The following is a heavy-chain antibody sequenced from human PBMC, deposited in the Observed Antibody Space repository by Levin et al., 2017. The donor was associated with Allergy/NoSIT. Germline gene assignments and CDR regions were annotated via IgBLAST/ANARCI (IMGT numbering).Heavy chain of an antibody. Sequence: GGSLRLSCAASGFTFSSYGMHWVRQAPGKGLEWVAVISYDGSNKYYADSVKGRFTISRDNSKNTLYLQMNSLRAEDTAVYYCARHSIEYDILTGYYGYDYWGQGTLVTVSS. J-gene: IGHJ4*02. CDR1: GFTFSSYG. D-gene: IGHD3-9*01. CDR2: ISYDGSNK. V-gene: IGHV3-30*03. CDR3: ARHSIEYDILTGYYGYDY.